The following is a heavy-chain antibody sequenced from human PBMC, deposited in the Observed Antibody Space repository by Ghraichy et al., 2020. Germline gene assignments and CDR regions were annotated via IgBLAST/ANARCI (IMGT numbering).Heavy chain of an antibody. Sequence: GGSLRLSCAASGFTISSNYMSWVRQAPGKGLEWVSVIYSGGSTYYADSVKGRFTISRDNSKNTLYLQMNSLRAEDTAVYYCARVGYDILTGSYWFDPWGQGTLVTVSS. CDR1: GFTISSNY. CDR2: IYSGGST. CDR3: ARVGYDILTGSYWFDP. J-gene: IGHJ5*02. V-gene: IGHV3-53*01. D-gene: IGHD3-9*01.